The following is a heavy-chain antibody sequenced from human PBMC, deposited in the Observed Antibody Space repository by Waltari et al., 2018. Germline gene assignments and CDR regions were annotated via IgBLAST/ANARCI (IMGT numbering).Heavy chain of an antibody. CDR1: GFTVSSNY. D-gene: IGHD6-13*01. CDR2: IYSGGST. CDR3: ARARGEAAGTEFDY. V-gene: IGHV3-53*01. J-gene: IGHJ4*02. Sequence: EVQLVEPGGGLIQPGGSLRLSCAASGFTVSSNYMSCVRQAPGKGLERVSVIYSGGSTYYADSVKGRFTISRDNSKNTLYLQMNSLRAEDTAVYYCARARGEAAGTEFDYWGQGTLVTVSS.